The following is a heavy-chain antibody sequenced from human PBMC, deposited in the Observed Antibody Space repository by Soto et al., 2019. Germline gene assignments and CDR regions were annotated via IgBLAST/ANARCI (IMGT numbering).Heavy chain of an antibody. J-gene: IGHJ6*02. V-gene: IGHV1-69*01. D-gene: IGHD4-17*01. CDR1: GGTFSSYA. Sequence: QVQLVESGAEVKKPGCSVKVSCKASGGTFSSYAISWVRQAPGQGLEWMGGIVPIFGTANYAQKFQGRVTITADESTSTGYMELSSLRSEDTALYYCASQTTVTTLSYYYYGMDVWGQGTTVTVSS. CDR2: IVPIFGTA. CDR3: ASQTTVTTLSYYYYGMDV.